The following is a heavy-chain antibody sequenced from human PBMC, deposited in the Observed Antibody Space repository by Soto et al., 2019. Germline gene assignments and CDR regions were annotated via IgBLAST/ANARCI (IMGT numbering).Heavy chain of an antibody. CDR2: IIPILGIA. CDR3: ATAAPAAIPDYYYYGMDV. D-gene: IGHD2-2*02. Sequence: QVQLVQSGAEVKKPGSSVKVSCKASGGTFSSYTIGRVRQAPGQGLEWMGRIIPILGIANYAQKFQGRVMITADKSTSTAYMELSSLRSEDTAACYCATAAPAAIPDYYYYGMDVWGQGTTVTVSS. CDR1: GGTFSSYT. V-gene: IGHV1-69*02. J-gene: IGHJ6*02.